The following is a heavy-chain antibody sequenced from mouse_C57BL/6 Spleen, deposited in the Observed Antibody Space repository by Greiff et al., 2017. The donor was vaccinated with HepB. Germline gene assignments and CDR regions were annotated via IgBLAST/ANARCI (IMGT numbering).Heavy chain of an antibody. V-gene: IGHV1-59*01. Sequence: VQLQQPGAELVRPGTSVKLSCKASGYTFTSYWMHWVKQRPGQGLEWIGVIDPSDSYTNYNQKFKGKATLTVDTSSSTAYMQLSSLTSEDSAVYYCARARNDGYCDYWGQGTTLTVSS. CDR2: IDPSDSYT. J-gene: IGHJ2*01. D-gene: IGHD2-3*01. CDR3: ARARNDGYCDY. CDR1: GYTFTSYW.